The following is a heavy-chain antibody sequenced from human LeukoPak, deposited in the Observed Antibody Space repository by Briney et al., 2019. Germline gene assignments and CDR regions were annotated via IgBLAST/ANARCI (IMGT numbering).Heavy chain of an antibody. D-gene: IGHD2-15*01. CDR1: GDSISSSGYY. V-gene: IGHV4-39*07. Sequence: SETLSLTCTVSGDSISSSGYYWGWIRRPPGKGLEWIASLYYSGSTYYNPSLKSRVTISLDTSKSHFSLKLTSVTAADTAVYYCARRYCSGGTCYGTYYFDSWGQGILVTVSS. CDR3: ARRYCSGGTCYGTYYFDS. CDR2: LYYSGST. J-gene: IGHJ4*02.